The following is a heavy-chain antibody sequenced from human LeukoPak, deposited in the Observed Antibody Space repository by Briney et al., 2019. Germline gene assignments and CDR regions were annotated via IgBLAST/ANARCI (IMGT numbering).Heavy chain of an antibody. D-gene: IGHD5-18*01. CDR3: SRADEELWPLVFDY. J-gene: IGHJ4*02. CDR1: GFTFSSYG. Sequence: GGSRRLSCAASGFTFSSYGMHWVRQAPGKGLEWVAVISYDGSNKYYADSVKGRFTISRDDSKNTVYLQMNSLNTEDTAVYYCSRADEELWPLVFDYWGQGNLVTVSS. CDR2: ISYDGSNK. V-gene: IGHV3-30*03.